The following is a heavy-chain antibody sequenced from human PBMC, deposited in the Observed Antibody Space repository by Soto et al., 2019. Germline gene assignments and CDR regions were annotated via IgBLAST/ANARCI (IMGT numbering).Heavy chain of an antibody. CDR1: GYTFITYY. V-gene: IGHV1-46*01. Sequence: ASVKLSCKASGYTFITYYMTWVRHAPGQGLEWMGRINPSGGSTSYPQKFQGRVTMTRDTSTNTVYMELSSLRSEDTAVYYCAAASYYYDSSREIDYSGRGTLVTVS. CDR3: AAASYYYDSSREIDY. D-gene: IGHD3-22*01. J-gene: IGHJ4*02. CDR2: INPSGGST.